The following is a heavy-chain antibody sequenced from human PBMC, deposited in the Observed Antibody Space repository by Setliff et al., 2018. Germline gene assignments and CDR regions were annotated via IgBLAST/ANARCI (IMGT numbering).Heavy chain of an antibody. J-gene: IGHJ4*02. CDR1: GFTFRSYT. CDR3: ARGKVLYDSSGYYD. Sequence: GSLRLSCAASGFTFRSYTMNWVRQAPGKGLEWVSYISSSSSTIYYADSVKGRFTISRDNAKNSLYLQMNSLRAEDTAVYYCARGKVLYDSSGYYDWGQGTLVTVSS. V-gene: IGHV3-48*01. D-gene: IGHD3-22*01. CDR2: ISSSSSTI.